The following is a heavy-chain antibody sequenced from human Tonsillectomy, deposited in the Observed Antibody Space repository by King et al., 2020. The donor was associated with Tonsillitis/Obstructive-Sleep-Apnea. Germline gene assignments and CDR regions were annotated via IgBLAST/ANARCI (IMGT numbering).Heavy chain of an antibody. Sequence: VQLVESGGGLVQPGRSLRLSCTASGFTFGDYAMSWVRQAPGKGLEWVGFIRSKAYGGTTEYAASVKGRFTISRDDSKSIAYLQMNSLKTEDTAMNYCTSGDYYDSSVYSFLFDYWGQGTLVTVSS. D-gene: IGHD3-22*01. CDR1: GFTFGDYA. J-gene: IGHJ4*02. CDR2: IRSKAYGGTT. V-gene: IGHV3-49*04. CDR3: TSGDYYDSSVYSFLFDY.